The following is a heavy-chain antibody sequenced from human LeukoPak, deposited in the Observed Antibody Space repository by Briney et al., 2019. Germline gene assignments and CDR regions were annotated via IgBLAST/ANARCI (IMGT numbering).Heavy chain of an antibody. CDR3: ARGFYGDFYFDY. D-gene: IGHD4-17*01. V-gene: IGHV4-30-2*01. CDR2: IYHSGST. J-gene: IGHJ4*02. Sequence: PSETMSLTCVVSGGAISSGGYSWSWIRQPPGQGLVWIGYIYHSGSTYYNPSLKSRVTISVDRSKNQFSLKLSSVTAADTAVYYCARGFYGDFYFDYWGQGTLVTVSS. CDR1: GGAISSGGYS.